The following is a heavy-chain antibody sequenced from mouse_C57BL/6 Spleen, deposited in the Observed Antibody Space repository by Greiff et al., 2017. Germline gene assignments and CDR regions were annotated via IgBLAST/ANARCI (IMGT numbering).Heavy chain of an antibody. CDR2: IYPSDSET. CDR3: ARDLSTMVTTRGVAY. CDR1: GYTFTSYW. D-gene: IGHD2-2*01. Sequence: QVQLQQPGAELVRPGSSVKLSCKASGYTFTSYWMDWVKQRPGQGLEWIGNIYPSDSETHYNQKFKDKATLTVDKSSITAYMPLSSLTSEDSAVYDCARDLSTMVTTRGVAYWGQGTLVTVSA. J-gene: IGHJ3*01. V-gene: IGHV1-61*01.